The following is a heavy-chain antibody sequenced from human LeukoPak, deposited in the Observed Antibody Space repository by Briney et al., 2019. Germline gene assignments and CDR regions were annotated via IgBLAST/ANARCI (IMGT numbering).Heavy chain of an antibody. D-gene: IGHD6-13*01. CDR3: ARVMAAAGARDY. J-gene: IGHJ4*02. CDR2: INPNSGGT. CDR1: GGTFSSYA. V-gene: IGHV1-2*06. Sequence: ASVTVSCTASGGTFSSYAISWVRQAPGQGLEWMGRINPNSGGTNYAQKFQGRVTMTRDTSISTAYMELSRLRSDDTAVYYCARVMAAAGARDYWGQGTLVTVSS.